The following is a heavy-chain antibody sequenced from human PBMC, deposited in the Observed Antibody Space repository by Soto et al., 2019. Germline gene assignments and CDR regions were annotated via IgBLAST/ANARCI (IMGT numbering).Heavy chain of an antibody. Sequence: EVQLGELGGGLVQPGGSLRLSCAASGFTFSDHYMDWVRQAPGKGLEWVGRIRKKVNSYTTEYAASVKGRFTISREDSKNSVYLQMDSLKSEDTAVYYCVRVVGSSSWFDYWGQGTLVTVSS. CDR1: GFTFSDHY. D-gene: IGHD6-13*01. J-gene: IGHJ4*02. CDR3: VRVVGSSSWFDY. V-gene: IGHV3-72*01. CDR2: IRKKVNSYTT.